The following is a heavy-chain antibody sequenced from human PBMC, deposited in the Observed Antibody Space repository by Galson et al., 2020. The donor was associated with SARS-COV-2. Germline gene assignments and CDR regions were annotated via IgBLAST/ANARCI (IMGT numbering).Heavy chain of an antibody. Sequence: SETLSLTCTVSGDSISGYGYYWGWLRQPPGKGLEWIGSLYYSGSTYYNPSLKSRVTISLDTSENKLFLQLKYVNAADTAVYYCARDLWLTGAYYFDSWGQGALVTVSS. V-gene: IGHV4-39*07. J-gene: IGHJ4*02. CDR3: ARDLWLTGAYYFDS. CDR1: GDSISGYGYY. D-gene: IGHD7-27*01. CDR2: LYYSGST.